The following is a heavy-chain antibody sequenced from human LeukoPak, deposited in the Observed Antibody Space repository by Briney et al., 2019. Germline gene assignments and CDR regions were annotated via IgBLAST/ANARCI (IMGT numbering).Heavy chain of an antibody. CDR1: GYTFTGYY. D-gene: IGHD2-15*01. CDR2: INPNSGGT. J-gene: IGHJ5*02. V-gene: IGHV1-2*06. CDR3: ARGYCSGGSCYSVENWFDP. Sequence: ASVKVSCKAAGYTFTGYYMFWVRQAPGQGLEWMGRINPNSGGTNYAQKFQGRVTMTRNTSISTAYMELSRLRSDDTAVYYCARGYCSGGSCYSVENWFDPWGQGTLVTVSS.